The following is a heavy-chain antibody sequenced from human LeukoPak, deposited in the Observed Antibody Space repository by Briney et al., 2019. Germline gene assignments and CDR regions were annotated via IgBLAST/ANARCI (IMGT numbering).Heavy chain of an antibody. CDR2: IWYDGSNK. Sequence: GRSLRLSCAASGFTFSSYGMHWVRQAPGKGLEWVAVIWYDGSNKYYADSVKGRFTISRDNSKNTLYLQMNSLRAEDTAVYYCARVRGGATYFDYWGQGTLVTVSS. CDR1: GFTFSSYG. CDR3: ARVRGGATYFDY. D-gene: IGHD1-26*01. V-gene: IGHV3-33*01. J-gene: IGHJ4*02.